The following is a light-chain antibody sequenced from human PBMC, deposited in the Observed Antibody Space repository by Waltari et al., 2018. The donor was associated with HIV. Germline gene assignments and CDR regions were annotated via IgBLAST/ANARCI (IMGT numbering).Light chain of an antibody. J-gene: IGLJ2*01. CDR2: EDN. V-gene: IGLV6-57*03. Sequence: NFMLTQPHSVSESPGTTVTISCTRSSGSIASTYVQWYQQRPGSAPTTVISEDNQRPSGVPDRFSGSIDTSSNSASLSISGLKTEDEADYYCQSYDSSNVVFGGGTKLTVL. CDR3: QSYDSSNVV. CDR1: SGSIASTY.